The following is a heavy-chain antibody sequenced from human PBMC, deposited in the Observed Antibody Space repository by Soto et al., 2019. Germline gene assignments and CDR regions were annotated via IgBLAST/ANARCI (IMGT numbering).Heavy chain of an antibody. Sequence: QVHRVESGGGVVQPGRTLRLSCAASGFTFSNYAIHWVRQAPGKGLEWVALISDNGNEKYYAGSVRGRFTSCRDHYHNTMYLQIHRLRVEDMAVYYCARVTSIFRAWPLDPWGQGSLVTVSS. J-gene: IGHJ5*02. CDR3: ARVTSIFRAWPLDP. D-gene: IGHD2-21*01. V-gene: IGHV3-30-3*01. CDR1: GFTFSNYA. CDR2: ISDNGNEK.